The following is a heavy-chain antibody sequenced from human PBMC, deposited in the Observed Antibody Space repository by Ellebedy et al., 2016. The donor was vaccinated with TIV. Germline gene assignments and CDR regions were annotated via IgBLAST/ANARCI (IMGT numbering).Heavy chain of an antibody. V-gene: IGHV3-53*01. Sequence: GESLKISCAASGFSVSSNDMIWVRQRPGKGLEFVSIITSGGATSYADSVEGRFTISRDSPKNALYLQMNSLRAEDTAVYYCATRHYGGFDIWGRGTMVIVSS. J-gene: IGHJ3*02. CDR1: GFSVSSND. CDR3: ATRHYGGFDI. D-gene: IGHD4-23*01. CDR2: ITSGGAT.